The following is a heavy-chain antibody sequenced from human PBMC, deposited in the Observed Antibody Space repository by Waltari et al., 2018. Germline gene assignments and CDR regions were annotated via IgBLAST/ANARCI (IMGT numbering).Heavy chain of an antibody. J-gene: IGHJ4*02. V-gene: IGHV1-69*06. D-gene: IGHD4-17*01. CDR3: ARDRRDYGDRRADY. Sequence: QVQLVQSGAEVKKPGSSVKVSCKASGGTFSSYAISWVRQAPGKGLEWMGGIIPIFGTANYAQKLQGRVTMTTDTSTSTAYMELRSLRSDDTAVYYCARDRRDYGDRRADYWGQGTLVTVSS. CDR1: GGTFSSYA. CDR2: IIPIFGTA.